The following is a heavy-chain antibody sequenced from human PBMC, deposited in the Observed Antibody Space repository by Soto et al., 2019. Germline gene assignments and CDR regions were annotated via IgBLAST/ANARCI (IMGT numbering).Heavy chain of an antibody. V-gene: IGHV3-11*01. D-gene: IGHD3-10*01. CDR3: ARSPPLWRVFTYYFDY. CDR1: GFTFSDYY. Sequence: QVQLVESGGGLVKPGGSLRLSCASSGFTFSDYYMSWIRQAPGKGLEWVSYISSSGSTIYYADSVKGRFTISRDNAKNSLYLQMNSLRAEDTAVYYCARSPPLWRVFTYYFDYCGQGTLVTVSS. CDR2: ISSSGSTI. J-gene: IGHJ4*02.